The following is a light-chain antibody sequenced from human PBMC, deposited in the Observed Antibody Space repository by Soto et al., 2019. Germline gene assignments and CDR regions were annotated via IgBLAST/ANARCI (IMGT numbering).Light chain of an antibody. Sequence: EFVLTPSPGTLSLSPGERATLSCRASQSVSSSYLAWYQKKPGQAPRILIYGASTRATGISDSFSGSGSGTVFTLTISRLEPEDFAVYYCQQYGSSPPLTFGGGTKVEIK. J-gene: IGKJ4*01. CDR3: QQYGSSPPLT. CDR1: QSVSSSY. V-gene: IGKV3-20*01. CDR2: GAS.